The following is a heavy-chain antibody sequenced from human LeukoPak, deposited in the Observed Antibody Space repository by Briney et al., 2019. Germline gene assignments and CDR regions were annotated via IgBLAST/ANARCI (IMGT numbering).Heavy chain of an antibody. V-gene: IGHV1-2*02. CDR3: ARGVVRGHNWFDP. CDR2: INPNSGGT. J-gene: IGHJ5*02. CDR1: GYTFTGYY. D-gene: IGHD3-10*01. Sequence: ASVKVSCKASGYTFTGYYMHWVRQAPGQGLEWMGWINPNSGGTNYAQKFQGGVTMTRDTSISTAYMELSRLRSDDTAVYYCARGVVRGHNWFDPWGQGTLVTVSS.